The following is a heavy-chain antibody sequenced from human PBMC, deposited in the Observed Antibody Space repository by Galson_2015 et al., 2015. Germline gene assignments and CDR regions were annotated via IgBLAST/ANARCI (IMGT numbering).Heavy chain of an antibody. Sequence: SLRLSCAASGFTVNSYYMTWVRQAPGRGLEWVSVLYGGGNTFYADSVRGRFTISRDDSKNTLYLQMNSLRAEDTAVYYCARAHAAAGNIFDYWGQGTLVTVSS. D-gene: IGHD6-13*01. CDR2: LYGGGNT. CDR3: ARAHAAAGNIFDY. V-gene: IGHV3-53*01. J-gene: IGHJ4*02. CDR1: GFTVNSYY.